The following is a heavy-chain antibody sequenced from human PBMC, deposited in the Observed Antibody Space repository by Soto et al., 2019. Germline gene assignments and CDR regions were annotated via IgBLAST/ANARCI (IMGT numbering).Heavy chain of an antibody. D-gene: IGHD2-15*01. J-gene: IGHJ5*02. CDR3: ASQVVVAASRPFDP. V-gene: IGHV4-31*03. CDR1: GGSISSGGYY. Sequence: SETLSLTCTVSGGSISSGGYYWSWIRQHPGKGLEWIGYIYYSGSTYYNPSLKSRVTISVDTSKNQFSLKLSSVTAADTAVYYCASQVVVAASRPFDPWGQGTLVTVSS. CDR2: IYYSGST.